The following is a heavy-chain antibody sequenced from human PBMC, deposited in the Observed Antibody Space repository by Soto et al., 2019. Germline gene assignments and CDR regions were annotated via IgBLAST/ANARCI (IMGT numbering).Heavy chain of an antibody. V-gene: IGHV4-61*08. Sequence: PSEALSLTGSVAGDSASSGDYYWSWIRQPPGKGLEWIGHVYFSGSTNYIPSLKRRLTMSVDTAKNQFSLKLNSVTAADTAVYYCARIPVDTYMIYWSDPWGQGTQVTVS. CDR1: GDSASSGDYY. J-gene: IGHJ5*02. CDR2: VYFSGST. D-gene: IGHD3-16*01. CDR3: ARIPVDTYMIYWSDP.